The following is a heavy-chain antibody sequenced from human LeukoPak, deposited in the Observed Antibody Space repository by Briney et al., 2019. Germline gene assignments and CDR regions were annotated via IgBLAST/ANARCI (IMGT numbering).Heavy chain of an antibody. D-gene: IGHD2-2*02. V-gene: IGHV3-30*02. Sequence: GGSLRLSCSASGFSFSNYGMHWVRQAPGKGLEWVAFIRYDGSNKYYEGSVKGRFTISRDNSKSTVYLQMSSLRAEDTAVYYCAKAQWGGRYCTNTTCYIGGLDYWGQGTLVTVSS. CDR1: GFSFSNYG. CDR2: IRYDGSNK. J-gene: IGHJ4*02. CDR3: AKAQWGGRYCTNTTCYIGGLDY.